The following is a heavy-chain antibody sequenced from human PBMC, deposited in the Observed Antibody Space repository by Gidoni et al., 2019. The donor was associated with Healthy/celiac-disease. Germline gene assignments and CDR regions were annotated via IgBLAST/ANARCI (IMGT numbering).Heavy chain of an antibody. Sequence: QVQLQQWGAGLLKPSETMSLTCAVYGGSCSSYYWGWILQPPGKGLEWIGEIKHSLSTNYNPSLKSRVTISVDTSKNHFSLKLSSVTAADTAVYYCARAFNVYYPDAFDIWGQGTMVTVSS. J-gene: IGHJ3*02. CDR2: IKHSLST. V-gene: IGHV4-34*01. CDR3: ARAFNVYYPDAFDI. CDR1: GGSCSSYY. D-gene: IGHD3-22*01.